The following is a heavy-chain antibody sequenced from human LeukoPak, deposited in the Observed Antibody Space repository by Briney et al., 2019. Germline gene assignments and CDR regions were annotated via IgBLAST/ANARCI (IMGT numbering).Heavy chain of an antibody. CDR1: GYTFTTYT. V-gene: IGHV1-18*04. CDR3: ARWDRVGIAATNDDY. D-gene: IGHD5-12*01. J-gene: IGHJ4*02. CDR2: ITVYNGNT. Sequence: GASVKVSCKASGYTFTTYTISWVRQAPGQGLEWMGWITVYNGNTNTALTFQGRGTMTADRSTSTAYMELMMLTSDDTAVYFCARWDRVGIAATNDDYWGQGTLVTVSS.